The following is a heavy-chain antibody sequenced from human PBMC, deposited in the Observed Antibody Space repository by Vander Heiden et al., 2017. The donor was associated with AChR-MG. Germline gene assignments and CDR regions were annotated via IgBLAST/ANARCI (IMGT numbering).Heavy chain of an antibody. J-gene: IGHJ4*02. Sequence: EVQLVETGGGLIQPGGSLRLSCAASGFTVSSNYMSWVRQAPGKGLECVSVIYSGGSTYYADSVKGRFTISRDNSKNTLYLQMNSLRAEDTAVYYCATQLTTPYYFDYWGQGTLVTVSS. CDR2: IYSGGST. V-gene: IGHV3-53*02. D-gene: IGHD2-15*01. CDR3: ATQLTTPYYFDY. CDR1: GFTVSSNY.